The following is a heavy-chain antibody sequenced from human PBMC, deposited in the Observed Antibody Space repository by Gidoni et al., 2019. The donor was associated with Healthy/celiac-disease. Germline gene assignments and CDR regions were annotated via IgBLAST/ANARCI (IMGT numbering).Heavy chain of an antibody. D-gene: IGHD1-26*01. CDR1: GGTFRSYA. V-gene: IGHV1-69*01. Sequence: QVQLVQSGAEVKKPGSSVQVSCKASGGTFRSYAISGVRQAPGQGLEWMGGIIPIFGTANYAQKFQGRVTITADESTSTAYMELSSLRSEDTAVYYCAQSIGSYSRNGMDVWGQGTTVTVSS. CDR2: IIPIFGTA. CDR3: AQSIGSYSRNGMDV. J-gene: IGHJ6*02.